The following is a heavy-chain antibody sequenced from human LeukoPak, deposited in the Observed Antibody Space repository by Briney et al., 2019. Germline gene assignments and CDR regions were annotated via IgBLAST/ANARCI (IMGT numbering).Heavy chain of an antibody. CDR1: GFTFSSYA. CDR2: ISGSGGST. J-gene: IGHJ4*02. CDR3: AKGIVGATRKINFFDY. D-gene: IGHD1-26*01. Sequence: GGSLRLSCAASGFTFSSYAMSWVRQAPGKGLEWVSAISGSGGSTYYADSVKGRFTISRDNSKNTLYLQMNSLRAEDTAVYFCAKGIVGATRKINFFDYWGQGTLVTVSS. V-gene: IGHV3-23*01.